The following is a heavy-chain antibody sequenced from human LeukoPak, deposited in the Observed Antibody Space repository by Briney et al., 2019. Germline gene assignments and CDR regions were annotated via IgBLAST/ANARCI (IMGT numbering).Heavy chain of an antibody. J-gene: IGHJ4*02. CDR2: ISSSGSTI. CDR1: GFTFGIYN. V-gene: IGHV3-48*01. Sequence: GGSLRLSCAASGFTFGIYNMNWVRQAPGKGLEWLSYISSSGSTIYYADSVKGRFTVSRDSAKNSLYLQMNNLRADDTAVYFCARSYGASDYWGQGTLVTVSS. D-gene: IGHD4-17*01. CDR3: ARSYGASDY.